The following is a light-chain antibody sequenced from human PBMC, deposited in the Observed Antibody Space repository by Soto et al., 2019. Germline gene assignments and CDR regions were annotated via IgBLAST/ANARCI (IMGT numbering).Light chain of an antibody. CDR2: KAS. CDR1: QTIRSW. CDR3: QHSNSYSEA. V-gene: IGKV1-5*03. Sequence: DIQMPQSPSTLSGSVGDRVTITCRASQTIRSWLDWYQQKPGKAPKLLIYKASTLKSGLPSRFSGSGSGTEFTLTISSLQPDDFATYDCQHSNSYSEAFGQGTKVEL. J-gene: IGKJ1*01.